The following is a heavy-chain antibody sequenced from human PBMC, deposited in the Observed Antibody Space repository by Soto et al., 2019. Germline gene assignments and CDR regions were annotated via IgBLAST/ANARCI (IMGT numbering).Heavy chain of an antibody. CDR1: GYSFAGFY. Sequence: ASVKVSCKASGYSFAGFYIHWMRQAPGQGLEWVGSINSNSGATTYAQKFQDSVAMTRDTSVSTAYMDLNRLTSDDTAIYYCAIIMTHSDSFDIWGQGTTVTVSS. J-gene: IGHJ3*02. D-gene: IGHD3-16*01. CDR2: INSNSGAT. CDR3: AIIMTHSDSFDI. V-gene: IGHV1-2*04.